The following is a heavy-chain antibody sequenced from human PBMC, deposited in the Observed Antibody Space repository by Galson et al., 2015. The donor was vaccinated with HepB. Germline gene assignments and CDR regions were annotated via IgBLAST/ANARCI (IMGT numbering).Heavy chain of an antibody. CDR1: GFTFNAHV. CDR3: ATRRSNSMDV. CDR2: ITEDGGGT. Sequence: SLRLSCAASGFTFNAHVMCWVRQAPGKGLEWLSTITEDGGGTFYAASVKGRFTISRDNSKNTLYLQVNSLRGEDTAVYYCATRRSNSMDVWGKGTTVTVSS. V-gene: IGHV3-23*01. J-gene: IGHJ6*03.